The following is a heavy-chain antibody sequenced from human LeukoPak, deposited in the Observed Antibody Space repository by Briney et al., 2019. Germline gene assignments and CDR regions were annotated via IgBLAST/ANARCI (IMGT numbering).Heavy chain of an antibody. CDR2: ISYDGSNK. CDR3: ARVHDYYYMDV. J-gene: IGHJ6*03. Sequence: GGSLRLSCAASGFTFSSYAMSWVRQAPGKGLEWVAVISYDGSNKYYADSVKGRFTISRDNSKNTLYLQMNSRRAEDTAVYYCARVHDYYYMDVWGKGTTVTVSS. V-gene: IGHV3-30*01. CDR1: GFTFSSYA.